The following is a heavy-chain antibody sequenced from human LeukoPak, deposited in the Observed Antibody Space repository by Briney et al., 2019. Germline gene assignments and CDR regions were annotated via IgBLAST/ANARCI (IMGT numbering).Heavy chain of an antibody. CDR1: GGSISKDY. Sequence: SGTLSLTCTVSGGSISKDYWSWIRQPPGKGLEWVGYVSHSGFNKSNGDITVYNPSLESRVTTSRDTSKNQFSLKLSSVTAADTAVYYCARAGLGVPAAIKGYYYYMDVWGKGTTVTVSS. D-gene: IGHD2-2*02. J-gene: IGHJ6*03. V-gene: IGHV4-59*08. CDR3: ARAGLGVPAAIKGYYYYMDV. CDR2: VSHSGFNKSNGDIT.